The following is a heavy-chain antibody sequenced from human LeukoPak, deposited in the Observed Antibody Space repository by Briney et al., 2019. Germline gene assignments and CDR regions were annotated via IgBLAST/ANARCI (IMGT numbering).Heavy chain of an antibody. D-gene: IGHD3-3*01. CDR2: IYYSGST. J-gene: IGHJ5*02. CDR3: ARAPRPQGEYYDFWSGPNWFDP. CDR1: GGSISSYY. Sequence: SETLSLTCTVSGGSISSYYWSWIRQPPGKGLEWIGYIYYSGSTNYNPSLKSRVTISVDTSKNQFSLKLSSVTAADTAVYCCARAPRPQGEYYDFWSGPNWFDPWCQGTLVTVSS. V-gene: IGHV4-59*01.